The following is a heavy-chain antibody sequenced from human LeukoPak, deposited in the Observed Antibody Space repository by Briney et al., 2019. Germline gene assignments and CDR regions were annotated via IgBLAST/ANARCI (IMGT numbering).Heavy chain of an antibody. CDR1: GGSISKYY. V-gene: IGHV4-4*07. CDR2: ISASGNT. CDR3: ARQGVATAIDY. J-gene: IGHJ4*02. D-gene: IGHD2-21*02. Sequence: SETLSLTCTVSGGSISKYYWSWIRQPAGKGLEWIGRISASGNTNYDPSLKSRVTMSVDTSMNLFALKLSSVTAADTAVYYCARQGVATAIDYWGQGTLVTVSS.